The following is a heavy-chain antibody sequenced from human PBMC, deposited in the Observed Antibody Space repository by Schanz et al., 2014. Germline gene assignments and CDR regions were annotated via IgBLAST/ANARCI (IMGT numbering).Heavy chain of an antibody. CDR2: FYNPGST. V-gene: IGHV4-59*08. J-gene: IGHJ4*02. Sequence: QVQLQESGPGLVKPSETLSLTCTVSGDSVNSNYWNWIRQSPGRGLEWIGHFYNPGSTNYNPSLKSRATISKDTPTTQVSVKLTSVTAADTAVYFCARNKYTSGWYYFDYWGQGVLVTVSS. D-gene: IGHD6-19*01. CDR3: ARNKYTSGWYYFDY. CDR1: GDSVNSNY.